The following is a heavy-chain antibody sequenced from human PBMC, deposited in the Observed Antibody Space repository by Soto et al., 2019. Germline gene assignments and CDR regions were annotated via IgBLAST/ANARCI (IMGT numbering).Heavy chain of an antibody. D-gene: IGHD3-3*01. J-gene: IGHJ6*02. CDR1: GFTISNHA. CDR2: ISGSGSST. CDR3: AKAVTISGSFYYGMDV. Sequence: WGSMRLSCAASGFTISNHAMNWVRQAPGKGLEWVSGISGSGSSTYYADSVKGRFTISRDNSKNRMYLQVHSLRAEDTAAYYCAKAVTISGSFYYGMDVWGQGTTVTGTS. V-gene: IGHV3-23*01.